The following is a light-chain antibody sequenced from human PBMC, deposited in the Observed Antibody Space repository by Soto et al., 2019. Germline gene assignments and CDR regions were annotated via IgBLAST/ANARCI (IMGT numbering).Light chain of an antibody. Sequence: QSVLTQPASVSGSPGQSITISCTGTSSDVGGYNYVSWYQQHPGKAPKLMIYDVSNRPSGVSNRFSGSKSGNTASLTISGLRAEDEADYYCSSYTSSRTLVFGTGTKVTVL. J-gene: IGLJ1*01. CDR3: SSYTSSRTLV. CDR1: SSDVGGYNY. CDR2: DVS. V-gene: IGLV2-14*01.